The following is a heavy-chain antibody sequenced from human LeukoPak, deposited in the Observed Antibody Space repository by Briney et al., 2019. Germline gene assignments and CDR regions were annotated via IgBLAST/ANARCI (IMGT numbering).Heavy chain of an antibody. CDR1: GFTFSSYA. V-gene: IGHV3-30-3*01. Sequence: PGGSLRLSCAASGFTFSSYAMHWVRQAPGEGLEWVAVISYDGSNKYYADSVKGRFTISRDNSKNTLYLQMNSLRAEDTAVYYCARVQFGGYQLLPGAFDYWGQGTLVTVSS. CDR3: ARVQFGGYQLLPGAFDY. J-gene: IGHJ4*02. CDR2: ISYDGSNK. D-gene: IGHD2-2*01.